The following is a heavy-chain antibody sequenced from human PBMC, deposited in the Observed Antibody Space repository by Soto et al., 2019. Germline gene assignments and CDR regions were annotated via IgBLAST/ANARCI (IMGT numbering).Heavy chain of an antibody. V-gene: IGHV3-23*01. CDR1: GFTFSSYA. D-gene: IGHD6-6*01. J-gene: IGHJ4*02. Sequence: GGSLRLSCAASGFTFSSYAMSWVRQAPGKGLEWVSAISGSGGSTYYADSVKGRFTISRDNSKNTLYLQMNSLRAEDTAVYYCAKAFSVGSSSSSFDYWGQGTLVTVSS. CDR3: AKAFSVGSSSSSFDY. CDR2: ISGSGGST.